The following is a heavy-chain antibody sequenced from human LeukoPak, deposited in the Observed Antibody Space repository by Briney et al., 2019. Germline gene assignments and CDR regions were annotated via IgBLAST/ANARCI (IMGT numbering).Heavy chain of an antibody. J-gene: IGHJ5*02. D-gene: IGHD2-2*01. CDR2: IYTSGST. Sequence: SETLSLTCTVSGGSISSGSYYWSWIRQPAGKGLEWIGRIYTSGSTNYNPSLKSRVTISVDTSKNQFSLKLSSVTAADTAVYYCARGYCSSTSCDWDNWFDPWGQGTLVTVSS. CDR1: GGSISSGSYY. V-gene: IGHV4-61*02. CDR3: ARGYCSSTSCDWDNWFDP.